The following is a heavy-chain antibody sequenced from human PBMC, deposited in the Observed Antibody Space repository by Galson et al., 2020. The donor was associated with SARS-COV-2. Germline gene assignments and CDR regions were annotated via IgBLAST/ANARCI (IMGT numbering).Heavy chain of an antibody. CDR2: IYDSGSS. D-gene: IGHD3-16*01. CDR1: GGSTSNDY. J-gene: IGHJ6*02. V-gene: IGHV4-59*01. CDR3: ARVGGSLARAIDV. Sequence: SETLSLTCTVSGGSTSNDYWSWIRQPPGKGLEWIGYIYDSGSSHYNPSLKSRLTISLDRSKNQFSLKLSSVSVADTAVYYCARVGGSLARAIDVWGQGTTVTVSS.